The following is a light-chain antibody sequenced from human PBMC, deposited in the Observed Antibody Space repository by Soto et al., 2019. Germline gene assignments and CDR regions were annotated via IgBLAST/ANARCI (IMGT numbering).Light chain of an antibody. V-gene: IGKV1-12*01. CDR3: QQANSFPLT. J-gene: IGKJ4*01. CDR2: AAS. Sequence: DIQMTQSPSSVSASVGDRVTITCRARQGITNWLAWYQQKPGKAPKLLIYAASGLPSGVPSRFSGSGSGTDFTLTISSLQTEDFATDYCQQANSFPLTFGGGTKVEIK. CDR1: QGITNW.